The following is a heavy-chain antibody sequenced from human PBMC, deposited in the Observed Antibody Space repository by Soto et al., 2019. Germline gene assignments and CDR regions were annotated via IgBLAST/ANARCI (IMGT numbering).Heavy chain of an antibody. V-gene: IGHV3-23*01. CDR2: ISGSGGTP. D-gene: IGHD3-9*01. Sequence: SGGSLRLSCAASRFSFSSYAMSWVRQAPGKGLEWVSGISGSGGTPYYADSVKGRFTISRDNSQNTLYLQMNSLRAEDTAIYYCARYLGGPSDHWGQGTLVTVSS. CDR3: ARYLGGPSDH. CDR1: RFSFSSYA. J-gene: IGHJ4*02.